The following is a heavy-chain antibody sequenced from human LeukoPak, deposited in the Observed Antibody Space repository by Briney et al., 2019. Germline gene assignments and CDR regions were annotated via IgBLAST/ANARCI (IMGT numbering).Heavy chain of an antibody. CDR3: ARVRGSYYLDY. CDR2: ISSSINTI. Sequence: GGSLRLSCAASGFTFSSYSMNWVRQAPGKGLEWVSYISSSINTIYYADSVKGRFTISRDNAKNSLYLQMNSLRAEDTAVYYCARVRGSYYLDYWGQGTVVTASS. D-gene: IGHD1-26*01. CDR1: GFTFSSYS. J-gene: IGHJ4*02. V-gene: IGHV3-48*01.